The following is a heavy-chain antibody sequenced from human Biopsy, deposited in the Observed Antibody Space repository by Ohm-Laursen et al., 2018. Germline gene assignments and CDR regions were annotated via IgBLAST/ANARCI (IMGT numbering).Heavy chain of an antibody. Sequence: SETLSLTCPVPGDSISSDFWSWIRQTPGKGLEWIGYISYTGDTNYNPSLESRITISLDTSKNQFSLMLSSVTAADTAVYYCARSNGYGDYRFDDWGQGTLVTVAS. CDR3: ARSNGYGDYRFDD. V-gene: IGHV4-59*01. J-gene: IGHJ4*02. CDR1: GDSISSDF. D-gene: IGHD4-11*01. CDR2: ISYTGDT.